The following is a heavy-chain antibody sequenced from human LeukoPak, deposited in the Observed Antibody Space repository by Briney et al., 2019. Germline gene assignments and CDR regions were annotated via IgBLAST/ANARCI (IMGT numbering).Heavy chain of an antibody. CDR2: IIPILGTA. Sequence: SVKVSCKPSVGTFISYAISWVRQAPRQGLEWMGRIIPILGTANYAHKFQGRVTITADKSASTAYMELSSLRSEDTAVYYCARGSAAAVCSHWGQGTLVTVSS. CDR1: VGTFISYA. D-gene: IGHD6-13*01. J-gene: IGHJ4*02. CDR3: ARGSAAAVCSH. V-gene: IGHV1-69*04.